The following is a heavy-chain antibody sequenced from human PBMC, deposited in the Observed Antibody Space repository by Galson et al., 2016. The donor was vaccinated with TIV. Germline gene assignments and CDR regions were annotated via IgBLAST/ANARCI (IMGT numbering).Heavy chain of an antibody. CDR2: TRTYNGDT. J-gene: IGHJ4*02. Sequence: SVKVSCKASGYNFAMHAISWVRQAPGEGLEWMAWTRTYNGDTRHAEKLQGRLTITADEFTRTAYMELSSLRSDDTAVYYCARDDYNNILHYWGQGTLVTVSS. D-gene: IGHD4-11*01. CDR1: GYNFAMHA. CDR3: ARDDYNNILHY. V-gene: IGHV1-18*01.